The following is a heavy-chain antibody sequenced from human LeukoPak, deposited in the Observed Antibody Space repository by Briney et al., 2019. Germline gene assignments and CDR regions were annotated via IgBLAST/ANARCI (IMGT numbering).Heavy chain of an antibody. CDR1: GFTVSSNY. V-gene: IGHV3-66*01. CDR2: IYSGGST. J-gene: IGHJ4*02. D-gene: IGHD6-13*01. CDR3: AAAAGTGFDY. Sequence: GGSLRLSRAASGFTVSSNYMSWVRQAPGQGLEWVSVIYSGGSTYYAASVKGRFTISRDNSKSTLYLQMNSLRADDTAVYYCAAAAGTGFDYWGQGTLVTVSS.